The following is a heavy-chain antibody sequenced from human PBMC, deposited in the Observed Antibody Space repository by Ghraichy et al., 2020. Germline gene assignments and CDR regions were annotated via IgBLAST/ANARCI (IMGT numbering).Heavy chain of an antibody. D-gene: IGHD1-26*01. CDR1: GFTFSNYW. CDR3: TTYRSPTWSFFDY. Sequence: GSLRLSCAASGFTFSNYWLIWVRQAPGKGLEWVANKDKDGSETNYVDSVKGRFTISRDNAKNSLYLQMNSLRAEDTAVYYCTTYRSPTWSFFDYWGQGTLATVSS. CDR2: KDKDGSET. V-gene: IGHV3-7*01. J-gene: IGHJ4*02.